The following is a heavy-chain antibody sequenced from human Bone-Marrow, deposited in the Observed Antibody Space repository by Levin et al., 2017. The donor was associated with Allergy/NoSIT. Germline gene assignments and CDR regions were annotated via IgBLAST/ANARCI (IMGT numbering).Heavy chain of an antibody. CDR2: ISSSGSTI. V-gene: IGHV3-11*01. CDR1: GFTFSDYY. D-gene: IGHD4-23*01. CDR3: ARLRATVVTPSMG. Sequence: TGGSLRLSCAASGFTFSDYYMSWIRQAPGKGLEWVSYISSSGSTIYYADSVKGRFTISRDNAKNSLYLQMNSLRAEDTAVYYCARLRATVVTPSMGWGQGTLVTVSS. J-gene: IGHJ4*02.